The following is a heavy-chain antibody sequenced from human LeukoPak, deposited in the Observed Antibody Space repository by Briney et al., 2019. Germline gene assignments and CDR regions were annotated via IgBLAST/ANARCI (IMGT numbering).Heavy chain of an antibody. D-gene: IGHD3-9*01. CDR3: AKDQTRYYDILTGGNWFDP. CDR1: GFTFSSYA. CDR2: ISGSGGST. Sequence: GGSLRLPCAASGFTFSSYAMSWVRQAPGKGLEWVSAISGSGGSTYYADSVKGRFTISRDNSKNTLYLQMNSLRAEDTAVYYCAKDQTRYYDILTGGNWFDPWGQGTLVTVSS. J-gene: IGHJ5*02. V-gene: IGHV3-23*01.